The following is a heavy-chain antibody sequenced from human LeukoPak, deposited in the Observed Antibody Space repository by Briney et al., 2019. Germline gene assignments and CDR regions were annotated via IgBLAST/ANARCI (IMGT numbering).Heavy chain of an antibody. V-gene: IGHV4-4*07. CDR1: GGSISSYY. D-gene: IGHD3-10*01. J-gene: IGHJ4*02. CDR3: ARDLGWFGELSF. CDR2: VYTSGST. Sequence: KSSETLSLTCTVSGGSISSYYRSWIRQPAGKGLEWIGRVYTSGSTNYNPSLKSRVTMSVDTSKNQFSLKLSSVTAADTAVYYCARDLGWFGELSFWGQGTLVTVSS.